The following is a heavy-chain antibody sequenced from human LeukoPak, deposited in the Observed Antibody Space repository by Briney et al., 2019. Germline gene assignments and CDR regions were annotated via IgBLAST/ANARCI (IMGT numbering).Heavy chain of an antibody. CDR1: GYTFTSYD. J-gene: IGHJ4*02. D-gene: IGHD5-24*01. CDR3: ARRDGYNYVDY. Sequence: ASVKVSCKASGYTFTSYDINWVRQATGQGLEWMGWMNPNSGNTGCAQKFQGRVTITRNTSISTAYMELSSLRSEDTAVYYCARRDGYNYVDYWGQGTLVTVSS. CDR2: MNPNSGNT. V-gene: IGHV1-8*03.